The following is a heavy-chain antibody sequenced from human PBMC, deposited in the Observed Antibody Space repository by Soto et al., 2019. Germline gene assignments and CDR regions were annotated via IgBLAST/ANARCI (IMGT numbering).Heavy chain of an antibody. Sequence: ASVKVSCKASGYTFTGYYMHWVRQAPGQGLEWMGWINPNSGGTNYAQKFQGWVTMTRDTSISTAYMELSRLRSDDTAVYYCARAPLYSSSWKNNWLDPWGQGTLVTVS. CDR3: ARAPLYSSSWKNNWLDP. V-gene: IGHV1-2*04. J-gene: IGHJ5*02. D-gene: IGHD6-13*01. CDR2: INPNSGGT. CDR1: GYTFTGYY.